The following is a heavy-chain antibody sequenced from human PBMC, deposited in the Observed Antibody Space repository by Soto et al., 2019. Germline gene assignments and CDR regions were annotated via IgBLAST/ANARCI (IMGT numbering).Heavy chain of an antibody. CDR1: GYTFTSYG. CDR3: AGGRYGDY. J-gene: IGHJ4*02. D-gene: IGHD1-1*01. Sequence: QVHLVQSGAEVKKPGASVKVSCKASGYTFTSYGITWVRQAPGQGLEWMGWISAHNGNTDYAQKLQGRVIVTRDTSTSTAYMELRSLISDGTAVYYCAGGRYGDYWGQGALVTVSS. CDR2: ISAHNGNT. V-gene: IGHV1-18*01.